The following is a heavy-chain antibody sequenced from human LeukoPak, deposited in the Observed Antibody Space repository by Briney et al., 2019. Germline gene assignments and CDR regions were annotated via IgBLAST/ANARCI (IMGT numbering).Heavy chain of an antibody. V-gene: IGHV3-9*03. Sequence: GGSLRLSCAASGFTFDDYAMHWVRQAPGKGLEWVSGISWNSGSIGYADSVKGRFTISRDNAKNSLYLQMNSLRAEDMALYYCAKGGHDGYYYYMDVWGKGTTVTVSS. CDR1: GFTFDDYA. CDR2: ISWNSGSI. CDR3: AKGGHDGYYYYMDV. J-gene: IGHJ6*03.